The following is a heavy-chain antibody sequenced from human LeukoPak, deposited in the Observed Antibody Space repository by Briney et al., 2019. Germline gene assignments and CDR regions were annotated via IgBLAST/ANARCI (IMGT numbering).Heavy chain of an antibody. CDR2: ISYDGSNK. D-gene: IGHD2-2*02. CDR1: GLTFADAW. CDR3: AKGQGTSCYTSSIA. J-gene: IGHJ5*02. V-gene: IGHV3-30*18. Sequence: GGSLRLSCVASGLTFADAWMHWVRQAPGKGLEWVAVISYDGSNKYYADSVKGRFTISRDNSKNTLYLQMNSLRAEDTAVYYCAKGQGTSCYTSSIAWGQGTLVTVSS.